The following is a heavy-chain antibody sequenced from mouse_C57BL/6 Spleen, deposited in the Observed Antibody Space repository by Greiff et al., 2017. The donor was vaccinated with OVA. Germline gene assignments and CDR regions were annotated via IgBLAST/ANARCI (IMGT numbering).Heavy chain of an antibody. CDR2: IGPGSGST. CDR1: GYTFTDYY. J-gene: IGHJ4*01. V-gene: IGHV1-77*01. Sequence: VQLQESGAELVKPGASVKISCKASGYTFTDYYINWVKQRPGQGLEWIGKIGPGSGSTYYNEKFKGKAPLTADQSSSPAFMQQSSLTSEDSAVYFCARLAGGYAMDYWGQGTSVTVSS. CDR3: ARLAGGYAMDY.